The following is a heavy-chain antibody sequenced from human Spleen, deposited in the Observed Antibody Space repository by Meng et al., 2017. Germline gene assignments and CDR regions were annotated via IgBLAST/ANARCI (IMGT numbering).Heavy chain of an antibody. D-gene: IGHD5-12*01. J-gene: IGHJ4*02. V-gene: IGHV3-64*01. CDR3: ARGVSGYSGYDYPNYFFDY. CDR1: GFSFNTYA. Sequence: LSLTCAASGFSFNTYALEWVRQTPGKGLEYVSAVSSDGGSTHYANSVKGRFTISRDNSKNMLYLQMDSLRAEDMAVYYCARGVSGYSGYDYPNYFFDYWGQGTLVTVSS. CDR2: VSSDGGST.